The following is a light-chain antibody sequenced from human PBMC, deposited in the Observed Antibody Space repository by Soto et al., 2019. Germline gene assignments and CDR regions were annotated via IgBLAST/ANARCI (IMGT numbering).Light chain of an antibody. CDR2: EDH. V-gene: IGLV2-23*02. CDR3: CSYAGRSTFPYV. Sequence: QSALAQPASVSGSPGQSITISCTGTISDVGTYNLVSWYQHRPGKAPKLIIYEDHKRPSDISDRFSVSKSDNTASLTISGLQGEDEADYFCCSYAGRSTFPYVFGTGTKLTVL. CDR1: ISDVGTYNL. J-gene: IGLJ1*01.